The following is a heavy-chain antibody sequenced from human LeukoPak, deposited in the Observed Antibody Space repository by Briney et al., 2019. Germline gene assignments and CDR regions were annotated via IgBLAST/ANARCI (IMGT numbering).Heavy chain of an antibody. Sequence: PGGSPRLSCAASGFTFSSYSMNWVRQAPGKGLEWVSYISSSSSTIYYADSVKGRFTISRDNAKNSLYLQMNSLRAEDTAVYYCARVPRLIAAAGYFDYWGQGTLVTVSS. CDR3: ARVPRLIAAAGYFDY. V-gene: IGHV3-48*01. CDR1: GFTFSSYS. J-gene: IGHJ4*02. D-gene: IGHD6-13*01. CDR2: ISSSSSTI.